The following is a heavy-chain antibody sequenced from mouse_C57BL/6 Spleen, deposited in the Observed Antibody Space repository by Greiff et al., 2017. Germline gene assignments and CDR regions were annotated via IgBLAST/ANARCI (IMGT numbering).Heavy chain of an antibody. CDR3: TTYLYDYPY. D-gene: IGHD2-4*01. CDR1: GFNIKDDY. Sequence: VQLQQSGAELVRPGASVKLSCTASGFNIKDDYMHWVKQRPERGLEWIGWIDPENGDTEYASKFQGKATITADTSSNTAYLQLRSLTSEDTAVYYCTTYLYDYPYWGQGTLVTVSA. J-gene: IGHJ3*01. V-gene: IGHV14-4*01. CDR2: IDPENGDT.